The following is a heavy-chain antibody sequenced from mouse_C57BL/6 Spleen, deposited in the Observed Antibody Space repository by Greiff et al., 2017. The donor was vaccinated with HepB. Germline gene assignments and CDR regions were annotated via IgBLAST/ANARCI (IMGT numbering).Heavy chain of an antibody. CDR3: ARHEPSTRNFDY. J-gene: IGHJ2*01. Sequence: VQLQQSGAELVKPWASVTLSCKASGYTFTEYTILWVTQRSGQGLEWIGWFYPGSGSIKYNEKFKDKATLTADKSSSTVYMELSRLTSEDSAVYFCARHEPSTRNFDYWGQGTTLTVSS. V-gene: IGHV1-62-2*01. CDR2: FYPGSGSI. D-gene: IGHD2-1*01. CDR1: GYTFTEYT.